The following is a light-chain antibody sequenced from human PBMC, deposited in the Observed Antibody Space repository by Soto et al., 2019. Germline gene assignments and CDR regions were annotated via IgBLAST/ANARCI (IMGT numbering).Light chain of an antibody. Sequence: DIQLTQSPSFLSASVGDRVTITCRARQGISSYLAWYQQKPGKAPKLLIYAASTLQSGVPSRFSGSGSGTEFTLTISSLQPEDFATYYGQQLNSYPANTFGQGTRLEIK. CDR2: AAS. V-gene: IGKV1-9*01. CDR1: QGISSY. J-gene: IGKJ5*01. CDR3: QQLNSYPANT.